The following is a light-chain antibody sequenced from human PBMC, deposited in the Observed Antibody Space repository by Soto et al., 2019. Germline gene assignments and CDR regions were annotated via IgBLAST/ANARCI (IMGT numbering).Light chain of an antibody. V-gene: IGKV3-15*01. CDR3: QQCSDWPLFT. J-gene: IGKJ5*01. Sequence: EIVMTQSPATLSVSPGETATLSCRASQSVSRYLAWYQHRPCQAPRLLIYDASTRATGIPARFSGSGSGTEFALSISGRLSKDLAVYSCQQCSDWPLFTFGQGTRLDIK. CDR2: DAS. CDR1: QSVSRY.